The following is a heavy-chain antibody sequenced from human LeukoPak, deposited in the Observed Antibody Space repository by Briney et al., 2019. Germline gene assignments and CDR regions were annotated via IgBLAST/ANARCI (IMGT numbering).Heavy chain of an antibody. J-gene: IGHJ2*01. D-gene: IGHD6-13*01. CDR2: FDPEDGET. Sequence: GASLKVSCKVSGYTLTELSMHWVRQAPGKGLEWMGGFDPEDGETIYAQKFQGRVTMTEDTSTDTAYMELSSLRSEDTAVYYCATGPIAAAGTGYFDLWGRGTLVTVSS. CDR1: GYTLTELS. CDR3: ATGPIAAAGTGYFDL. V-gene: IGHV1-24*01.